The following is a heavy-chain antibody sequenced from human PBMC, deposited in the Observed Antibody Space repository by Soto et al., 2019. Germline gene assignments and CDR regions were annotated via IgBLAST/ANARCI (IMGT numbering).Heavy chain of an antibody. Sequence: ASVKVSCKASGYTFTSYYMHWGRQAPGQGHEWMGIINPSGGSTSYAQKFQGRVTMTRDTSTSTVYMELSSLRSEDTALYYCARVCDYYGSGNYHDAFAIWGQGTIV. V-gene: IGHV1-46*03. CDR1: GYTFTSYY. CDR2: INPSGGST. J-gene: IGHJ3*02. CDR3: ARVCDYYGSGNYHDAFAI. D-gene: IGHD3-10*01.